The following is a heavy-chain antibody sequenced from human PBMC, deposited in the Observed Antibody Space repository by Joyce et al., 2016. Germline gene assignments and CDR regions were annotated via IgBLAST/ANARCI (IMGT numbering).Heavy chain of an antibody. CDR3: ARAYF. CDR1: GFTFSNSW. V-gene: IGHV3-7*03. Sequence: EVQLVESGGGWVQPGGSPRLSCAASGFTFSNSWMSWVRQSPGKGLEWVASIKEDGSQKYYVDSVKGRFTISRDNAKNSLSLQMNSLRAEDTAVYYCARAYFRGQGTLVTVSS. CDR2: IKEDGSQK. D-gene: IGHD2/OR15-2a*01. J-gene: IGHJ4*02.